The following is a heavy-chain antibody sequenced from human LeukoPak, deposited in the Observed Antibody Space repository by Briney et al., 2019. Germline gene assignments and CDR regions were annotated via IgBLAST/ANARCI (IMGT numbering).Heavy chain of an antibody. CDR1: GFTFDDYA. J-gene: IGHJ4*02. CDR2: IPYDGSNK. CDR3: ARVPSTVKADY. Sequence: GGSLRLSCVASGFTFDDYAMHWVRQAPGKGLEWITLIPYDGSNKYYADSVKGRFTISRDNSKNTLYLQMSSLRPEDTAVYYCARVPSTVKADYWGQGTLVTVSS. V-gene: IGHV3-30*03. D-gene: IGHD4-17*01.